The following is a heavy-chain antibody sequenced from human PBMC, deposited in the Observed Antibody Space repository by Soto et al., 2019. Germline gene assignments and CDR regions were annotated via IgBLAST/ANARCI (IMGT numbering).Heavy chain of an antibody. Sequence: EVQLVESGGGLVQPGGSLRLSCAASGFNLGSYAMNWIRQAPGKGLEWVAYISTTSTIIRYADSLKGRFTVSRDNAKNSLDLQMNSLRAEDTAVYYCASYGWGGVSVDNWGQGTLVTVSS. CDR1: GFNLGSYA. J-gene: IGHJ4*02. CDR2: ISTTSTII. V-gene: IGHV3-48*01. D-gene: IGHD3-10*01. CDR3: ASYGWGGVSVDN.